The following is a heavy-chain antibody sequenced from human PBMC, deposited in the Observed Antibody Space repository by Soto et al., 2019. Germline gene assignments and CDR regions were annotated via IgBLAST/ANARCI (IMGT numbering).Heavy chain of an antibody. J-gene: IGHJ4*02. D-gene: IGHD1-7*01. CDR1: GYTFTNYG. Sequence: QVQLVQSGPEVKKPGASAKVSCQTSGYTFTNYGISWMRQVPGQGLEWMGWISAYNGETNYAQRCKGRVTMTTEISTNTAYMELGSLRSDDTDVYYCARASGTGVGTTSYWGQGTLVTVSS. V-gene: IGHV1-18*01. CDR2: ISAYNGET. CDR3: ARASGTGVGTTSY.